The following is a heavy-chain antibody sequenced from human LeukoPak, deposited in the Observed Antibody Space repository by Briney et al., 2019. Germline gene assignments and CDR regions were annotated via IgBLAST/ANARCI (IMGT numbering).Heavy chain of an antibody. V-gene: IGHV4-39*01. J-gene: IGHJ4*02. Sequence: SETLSLTCTVSGGSISSSSYYWGWIRQPPGKGLEWIVSICYSGSTYSNPPLKSLVTISVDTSKNQFSLKLRSATAAATAVYYCAKLNGSYGSSGYYSDYWGQGTLVTVSS. D-gene: IGHD3-22*01. CDR1: GGSISSSSYY. CDR2: ICYSGST. CDR3: AKLNGSYGSSGYYSDY.